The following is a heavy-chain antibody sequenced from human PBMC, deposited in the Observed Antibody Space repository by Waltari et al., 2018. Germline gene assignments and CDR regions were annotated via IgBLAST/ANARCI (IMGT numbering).Heavy chain of an antibody. V-gene: IGHV4-59*01. CDR3: AREKKDLFGVAQAFDI. Sequence: QVQLHESGPGLVKPSETLSLACTVSGASMSSDYWSWIRQPPGKGLEWIGYIDYSGSTNYNPSLKRRVTISRDMSKNQFSLNLSSVTAADTAVYYCAREKKDLFGVAQAFDIWGQGTMVSVSS. CDR2: IDYSGST. J-gene: IGHJ3*02. D-gene: IGHD3-3*01. CDR1: GASMSSDY.